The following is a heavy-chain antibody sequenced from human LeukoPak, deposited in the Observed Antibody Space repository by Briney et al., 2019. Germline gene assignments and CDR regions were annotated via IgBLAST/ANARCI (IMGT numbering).Heavy chain of an antibody. D-gene: IGHD2-8*01. J-gene: IGHJ4*02. CDR3: ARGLRGLRTRDY. CDR2: IIPILGIA. CDR1: GGTFSSYA. V-gene: IGHV1-69*04. Sequence: ASVKVSCKASGGTFSSYAISWVRQAPGQGLEWMGRIIPILGIANYAQKFQGRVTITADKSTSTAYMELSSLRSEDTAVYYCARGLRGLRTRDYWGQGTLVTVSS.